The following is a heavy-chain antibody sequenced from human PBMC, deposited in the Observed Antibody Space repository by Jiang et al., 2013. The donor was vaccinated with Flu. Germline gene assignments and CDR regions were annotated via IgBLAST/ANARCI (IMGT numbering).Heavy chain of an antibody. J-gene: IGHJ2*01. V-gene: IGHV4-4*09. CDR2: IYTSGST. D-gene: IGHD4-17*01. CDR1: GGSISSYY. CDR3: ARSTVIDWYFDL. Sequence: LLKPSETLSLTCTVSGGSISSYYWSWIRQPPGKGLEWIGYIYTSGSTNYNPSLKSRVTISVDTSKNQFSLKLSSVTAADTAVYYCARSTVIDWYFDLWGRGTLVTVSS.